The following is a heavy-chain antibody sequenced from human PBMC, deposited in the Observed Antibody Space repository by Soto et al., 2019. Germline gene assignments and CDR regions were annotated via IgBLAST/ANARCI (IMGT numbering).Heavy chain of an antibody. CDR1: GFTFSSYA. J-gene: IGHJ4*02. D-gene: IGHD2-15*01. Sequence: VGSLRLSCAASGFTFSSYAMSWVRQAPGKGLEWVSSISSSGETSYNADSVKGRFSISRDNVENTVHLQMDSLRAEDTAVYFCTKVRSAVVGAATNYWGQGTLVTVSS. V-gene: IGHV3-23*01. CDR3: TKVRSAVVGAATNY. CDR2: ISSSGETS.